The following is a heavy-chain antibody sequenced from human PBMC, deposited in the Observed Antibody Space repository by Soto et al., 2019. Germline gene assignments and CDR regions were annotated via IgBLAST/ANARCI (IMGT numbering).Heavy chain of an antibody. CDR2: INAGYGNT. D-gene: IGHD7-27*01. CDR3: ARDTGDGPFDF. V-gene: IGHV1-3*01. CDR1: GYTFSSYA. J-gene: IGHJ4*02. Sequence: QVHLVQSGAEVRKPGASVKVSCKASGYTFSSYAMHWVRQAHGQRLEWMGWINAGYGNTKSSQKFQDRVTISRDTSASTAYMELTSLRSEDTAVYYCARDTGDGPFDFWGQGNLVTVSS.